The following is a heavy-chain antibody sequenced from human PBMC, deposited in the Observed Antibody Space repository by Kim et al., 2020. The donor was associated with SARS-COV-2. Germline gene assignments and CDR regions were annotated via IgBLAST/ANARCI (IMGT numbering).Heavy chain of an antibody. J-gene: IGHJ4*02. Sequence: GKPHYHPPLNGRVPISVNTSNNQFSLKLSSVTAADTAVYYCARGGTPTFDYWGQGTLVTVSS. CDR2: GKP. V-gene: IGHV4-39*01. CDR3: ARGGTPTFDY.